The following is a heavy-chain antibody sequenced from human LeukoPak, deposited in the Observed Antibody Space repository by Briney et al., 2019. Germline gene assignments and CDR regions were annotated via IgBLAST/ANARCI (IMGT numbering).Heavy chain of an antibody. CDR1: GGSISSNSYY. CDR2: IYYSGST. J-gene: IGHJ4*02. D-gene: IGHD6-13*01. CDR3: ARVQAAAGTRYFDY. V-gene: IGHV4-39*01. Sequence: PSETLSLTCAVSGGSISSNSYYWGWIRQPPGKGLEWIGSIYYSGSTDYNPSLKSRVTISVDTSKNQFSLQLNSVTPEDTAVYYCARVQAAAGTRYFDYWGQGTLVTVSS.